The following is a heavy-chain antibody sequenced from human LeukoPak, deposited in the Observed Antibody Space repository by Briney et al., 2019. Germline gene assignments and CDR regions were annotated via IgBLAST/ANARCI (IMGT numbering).Heavy chain of an antibody. D-gene: IGHD3-10*01. CDR1: GGSFSGYY. CDR2: IYTSGTT. V-gene: IGHV4-59*10. Sequence: SETLSLTCAVYGGSFSGYYWSWIRQPAGKGLEWIGRIYTSGTTNYNPSLKSRVTISIDTSKNQFSLKLSSVTAADTAVYYCAKSNGYGLIDIWGQGTMVTVSS. CDR3: AKSNGYGLIDI. J-gene: IGHJ3*02.